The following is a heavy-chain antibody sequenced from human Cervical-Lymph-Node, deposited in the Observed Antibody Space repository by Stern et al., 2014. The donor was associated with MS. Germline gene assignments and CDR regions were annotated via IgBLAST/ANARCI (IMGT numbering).Heavy chain of an antibody. J-gene: IGHJ4*02. CDR2: ISSRSTTI. D-gene: IGHD3-22*01. Sequence: EVQLVESGGGLVQPGGSLRLSCVASGFTFSSYSMNWVRQAPGKGLAWVSYISSRSTTIYYGDSVKGRFTSSRDNAKNSLYLQINSLRADDTAVYYCAREGGPHYYDSRGYLDDWGQGTFVTVSS. V-gene: IGHV3-48*01. CDR3: AREGGPHYYDSRGYLDD. CDR1: GFTFSSYS.